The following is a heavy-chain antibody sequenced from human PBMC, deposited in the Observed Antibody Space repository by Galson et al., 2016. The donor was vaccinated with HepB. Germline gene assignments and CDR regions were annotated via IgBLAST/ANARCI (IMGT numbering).Heavy chain of an antibody. J-gene: IGHJ6*02. CDR3: AKSLLGVTLVSYYYGMDV. CDR1: GFTFSSYA. Sequence: SLRLSCAASGFTFSSYAMNWVRQAPGKGLEWVSAISGSGGSTYYADSMKDRFTISRDNSKNTLFLQMNSLRAEDTAVYYCAKSLLGVTLVSYYYGMDVWGQGTTVTVSS. CDR2: ISGSGGST. D-gene: IGHD2-21*02. V-gene: IGHV3-23*01.